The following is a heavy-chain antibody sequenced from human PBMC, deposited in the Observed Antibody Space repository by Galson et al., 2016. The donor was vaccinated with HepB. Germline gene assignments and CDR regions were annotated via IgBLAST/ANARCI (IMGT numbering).Heavy chain of an antibody. CDR3: VRGGDDGPDY. CDR1: GFIFSSYG. J-gene: IGHJ4*01. D-gene: IGHD3-16*01. Sequence: SLRLSCAASGFIFSSYGMHWVRQAPGKGLEWVTIIWYDGSNRYYADSVKGRFTISRDNSKNTLYLQMNSLRAGDTDVYYCVRGGDDGPDYWGHGTLVTVSS. CDR2: IWYDGSNR. V-gene: IGHV3-33*01.